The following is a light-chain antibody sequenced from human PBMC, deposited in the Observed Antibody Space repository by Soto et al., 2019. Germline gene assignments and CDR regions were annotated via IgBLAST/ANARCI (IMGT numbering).Light chain of an antibody. V-gene: IGKV3-20*01. Sequence: IVLTQSPATLSLSPGERATLSCRASQSVSSYLAWYQQKPGQAPRLLIYGASRRATGIPDRFSGSGSGTDFTLTISRLEPEDFAVYYCHRYGNSRTFGQGTKVDIK. J-gene: IGKJ1*01. CDR3: HRYGNSRT. CDR1: QSVSSY. CDR2: GAS.